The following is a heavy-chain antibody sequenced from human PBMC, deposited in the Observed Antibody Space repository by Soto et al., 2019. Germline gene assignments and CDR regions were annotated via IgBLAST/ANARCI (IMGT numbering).Heavy chain of an antibody. J-gene: IGHJ6*02. CDR2: INPNSGGT. V-gene: IGHV1-2*02. D-gene: IGHD2-2*02. CDR1: GYTFTGYY. Sequence: GASVKVSCEASGYTFTGYYMHWVRQAPGQGLEWMGWINPNSGGTNYAQKFQGRVTMTRDTSISTAYMELSRLRSDDTAVYYCARDGIVVVPAAIRVYYYYGMDVWGQGTTVTVSS. CDR3: ARDGIVVVPAAIRVYYYYGMDV.